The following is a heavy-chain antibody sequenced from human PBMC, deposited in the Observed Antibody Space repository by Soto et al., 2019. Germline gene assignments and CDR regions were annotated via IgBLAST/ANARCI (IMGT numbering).Heavy chain of an antibody. CDR1: GGSIISGSYY. CDR3: ARQDGSGWSA. J-gene: IGHJ5*02. CDR2: FYYGGGT. D-gene: IGHD6-19*01. V-gene: IGHV4-39*01. Sequence: SETLSLTCTVSGGSIISGSYYWVLIRQPPGKGLEWIGSFYYGGGTYYNPSLKSRVTIPVDTSKNQFSLKLTSVTAADTAVFYCARQDGSGWSAWGQGTLVTVSS.